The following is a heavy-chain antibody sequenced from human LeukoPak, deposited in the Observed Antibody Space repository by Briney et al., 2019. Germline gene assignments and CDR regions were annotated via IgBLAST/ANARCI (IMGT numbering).Heavy chain of an antibody. V-gene: IGHV2-5*01. Sequence: SGPTLVKPPQTLTLTCTFSGFSRSTSGGGVGWIRQPPGKALEWLALIYWNDDKRYSPSLKSRLTITKDTSKNQVVHTKTNMDPGDTATYYCGRRRGSRDAFDIGGQGTMVTVSS. D-gene: IGHD2-15*01. CDR2: IYWNDDK. CDR3: GRRRGSRDAFDI. J-gene: IGHJ3*02. CDR1: GFSRSTSGGG.